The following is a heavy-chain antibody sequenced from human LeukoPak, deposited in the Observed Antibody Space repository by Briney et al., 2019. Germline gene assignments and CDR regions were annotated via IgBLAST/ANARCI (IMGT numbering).Heavy chain of an antibody. CDR1: GGSISSSSYY. Sequence: PSETLSLTCTVSGGSISSSSYYWGWIRQPPGKGLEWIGYIYYSGSTNYNPSLKSRVTISVDTSKNQFSLKLSSVTAADTAVYYCARESNSAYDSSGHDAFDIWGQGTMVTVSS. J-gene: IGHJ3*02. CDR3: ARESNSAYDSSGHDAFDI. D-gene: IGHD3-22*01. V-gene: IGHV4-61*01. CDR2: IYYSGST.